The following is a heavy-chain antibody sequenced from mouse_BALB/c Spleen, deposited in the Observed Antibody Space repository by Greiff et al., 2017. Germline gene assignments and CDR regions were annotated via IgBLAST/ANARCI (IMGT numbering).Heavy chain of an antibody. CDR3: ARYYGNYEDYFDY. D-gene: IGHD2-1*01. CDR1: GYTFTDYN. J-gene: IGHJ2*01. Sequence: VHVKQSGPELVKPGASVKIPCKASGYTFTDYNMDWVKQSHGKSLEWIGDINPNNGGTIYNQKFKGKATLTVDKSSSTAYMELRSLTSEDTAVYYCARYYGNYEDYFDYWGQGTTLTVSS. CDR2: INPNNGGT. V-gene: IGHV1-18*01.